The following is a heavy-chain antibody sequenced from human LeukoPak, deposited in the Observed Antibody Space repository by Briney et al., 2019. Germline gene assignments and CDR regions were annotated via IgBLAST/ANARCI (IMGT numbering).Heavy chain of an antibody. V-gene: IGHV4-59*12. CDR1: GGSISSYY. D-gene: IGHD6-19*01. CDR2: IYYSGST. Sequence: SETLSLTCIVSGGSISSYYWSWIRQPPGKGLEWIGYIYYSGSTNYNPSLKSRVTISVDTSKNQFSLQLNSVTPEDTAVYYCARDTRRGSGWDHNWFDPWGQGTLVTVSS. CDR3: ARDTRRGSGWDHNWFDP. J-gene: IGHJ5*02.